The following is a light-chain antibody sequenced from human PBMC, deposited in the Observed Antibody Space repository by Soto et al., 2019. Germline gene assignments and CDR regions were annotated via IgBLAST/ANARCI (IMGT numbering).Light chain of an antibody. CDR3: QQYRQLPQT. V-gene: IGKV3-20*01. Sequence: EIVLTQSPGTLSLSPGERVTLSCRARQSVRSNYLAWYQQKPGQAPRLLIYHLSTSATAIPDRFSGSGSGTDFTITVCRPEPGDLALYYCQQYRQLPQTFGHGTQVDIK. CDR1: QSVRSNY. CDR2: HLS. J-gene: IGKJ1*01.